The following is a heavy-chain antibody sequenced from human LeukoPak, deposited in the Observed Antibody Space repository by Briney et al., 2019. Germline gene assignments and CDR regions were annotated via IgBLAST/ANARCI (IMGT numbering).Heavy chain of an antibody. CDR1: GFTFEDYG. J-gene: IGHJ6*04. CDR3: AELGITMIGGV. CDR2: ISSSCSTI. D-gene: IGHD3-10*02. V-gene: IGHV3-48*03. Sequence: GGSLRLSCAASGFTFEDYGMSWVRQVPGKGLEWVSYISSSCSTIYYADSVKGRFTISRDNAKNSLYLQMNSLRAEDTAVYYCAELGITMIGGVWGKGTTVTISS.